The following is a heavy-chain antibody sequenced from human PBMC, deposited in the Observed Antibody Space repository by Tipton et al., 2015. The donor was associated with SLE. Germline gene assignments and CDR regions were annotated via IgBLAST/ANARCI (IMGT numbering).Heavy chain of an antibody. CDR1: GFTFSSYG. D-gene: IGHD1-26*01. CDR2: IYYSGST. CDR3: ARHTVGATDYFDY. V-gene: IGHV4-38-2*01. Sequence: LRLSCAASGFTFSSYGMHWVRQPPGKGLEWLGTIYYSGSTYYYNPSLKSRVTISVDTSKNQFSLKLSSVTAADTAVYYCARHTVGATDYFDYWGQGTLVTVSS. J-gene: IGHJ4*02.